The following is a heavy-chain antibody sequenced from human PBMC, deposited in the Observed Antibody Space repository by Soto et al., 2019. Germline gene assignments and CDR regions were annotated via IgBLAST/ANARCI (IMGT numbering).Heavy chain of an antibody. Sequence: QVQLVQSGAEVKKPGASVKVSCKASGYTFTGYYMHWVRQAPGQGLECMGWINPNSGGTNYAQKFQGWVTMTRDTSISTAYMELSRLRSDDTAVYYCARQLAGIAVAGEFDYWGQGTLVTVSS. V-gene: IGHV1-2*04. J-gene: IGHJ4*02. D-gene: IGHD6-19*01. CDR3: ARQLAGIAVAGEFDY. CDR1: GYTFTGYY. CDR2: INPNSGGT.